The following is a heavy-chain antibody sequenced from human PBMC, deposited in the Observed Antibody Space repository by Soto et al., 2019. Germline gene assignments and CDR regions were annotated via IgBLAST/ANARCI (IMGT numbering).Heavy chain of an antibody. D-gene: IGHD3-10*01. CDR2: ISGSGTNT. J-gene: IGHJ4*02. V-gene: IGHV3-23*01. Sequence: PGGSLRLSCATSGFTFSNYAMSWVRQAPGKGLEWVSGISGSGTNTHYADSVKGRFTISRDNSKNTLYLQMNSLRAEDTAVYYCAKDLTQNTYFGSGSYIYWGQGTLVTVSS. CDR3: AKDLTQNTYFGSGSYIY. CDR1: GFTFSNYA.